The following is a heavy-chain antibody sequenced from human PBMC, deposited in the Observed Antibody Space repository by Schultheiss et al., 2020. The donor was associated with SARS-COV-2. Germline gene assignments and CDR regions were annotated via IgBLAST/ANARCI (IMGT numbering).Heavy chain of an antibody. Sequence: ASVKVSCKASGYTFTGYYMHWVRQAPGQRLEWMGRINPNSGGTNYAQKLQGRVTMTTDTSTSTAYMELRSLRSDDTAVYYCARGFYDFWSGPNYYYYGMDVWGQGTTVTVSS. V-gene: IGHV1-2*06. J-gene: IGHJ6*02. D-gene: IGHD3-3*01. CDR1: GYTFTGYY. CDR2: INPNSGGT. CDR3: ARGFYDFWSGPNYYYYGMDV.